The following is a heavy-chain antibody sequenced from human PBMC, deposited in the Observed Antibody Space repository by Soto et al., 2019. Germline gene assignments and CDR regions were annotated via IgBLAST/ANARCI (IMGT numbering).Heavy chain of an antibody. Sequence: PSETLSLTCTVSGGSISSGDYYWSWIRQPPGKGLEWIGYIHYSGSTYYNPSLKSRVSISVDTSKNQFSLKLSSVTAADTAVYYCARYDSNNFDYWGQGTLVTVSS. D-gene: IGHD3-22*01. CDR3: ARYDSNNFDY. CDR1: GGSISSGDYY. J-gene: IGHJ4*02. V-gene: IGHV4-30-4*01. CDR2: IHYSGST.